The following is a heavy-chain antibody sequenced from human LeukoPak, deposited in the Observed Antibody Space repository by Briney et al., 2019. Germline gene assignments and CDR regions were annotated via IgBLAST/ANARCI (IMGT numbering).Heavy chain of an antibody. CDR3: ARGLPRITIFGVVIIPRDAFDI. J-gene: IGHJ3*02. Sequence: SETLSLTCAVYGGSFSDYYWSWIRQPPGKGLEWIGEINPSGSTNYSPSLKSRVTISVDTSKNQFSLKLSSVTAADTAVYYCARGLPRITIFGVVIIPRDAFDIWGQGTMVTVSS. V-gene: IGHV4-34*01. CDR1: GGSFSDYY. CDR2: INPSGST. D-gene: IGHD3-3*01.